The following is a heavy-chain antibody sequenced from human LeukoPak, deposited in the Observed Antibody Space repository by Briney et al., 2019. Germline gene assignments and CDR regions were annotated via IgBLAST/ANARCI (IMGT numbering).Heavy chain of an antibody. CDR3: VRTEVSSGSEDY. V-gene: IGHV4-30-4*08. D-gene: IGHD6-19*01. CDR1: GGSISSGDYY. J-gene: IGHJ4*02. Sequence: SETLSLTCTVSGGSISSGDYYWSWIRQPPGKGLERIGYIYYSGSTYYNPSLKSRVTISVDTSKNQFSLKLSSVTAADAAVYYCVRTEVSSGSEDYWGQGTLVTVSS. CDR2: IYYSGST.